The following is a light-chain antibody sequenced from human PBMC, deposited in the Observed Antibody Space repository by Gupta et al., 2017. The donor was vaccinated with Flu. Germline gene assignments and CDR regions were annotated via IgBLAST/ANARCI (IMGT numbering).Light chain of an antibody. J-gene: IGLJ1*01. CDR1: SNDVGGYNR. Sequence: QSAPTQPRSVSGSPGLSVTISCTGTSNDVGGYNRVSWYEQRPGKAPKLILYDVTERPSGVPDRFSGSKSGNTASLTISGLQADDEADYYCSSHAGRVTWVFGTGTTVTVL. V-gene: IGLV2-11*01. CDR2: DVT. CDR3: SSHAGRVTWV.